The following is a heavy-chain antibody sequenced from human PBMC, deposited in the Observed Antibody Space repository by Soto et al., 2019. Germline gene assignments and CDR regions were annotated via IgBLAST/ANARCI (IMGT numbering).Heavy chain of an antibody. Sequence: EVNLLESGGGLVQPGGSLRLSCAASGFTFSSYAMSWVRQAPGKGLQWVSALSHTSTNIFYADSVKGRFTISRDNSKNTMSLQMNSLTAEDTAIYCCATLAGAQWMFSYWGQGILVTVSS. CDR3: ATLAGAQWMFSY. CDR1: GFTFSSYA. D-gene: IGHD6-19*01. V-gene: IGHV3-23*01. CDR2: LSHTSTNI. J-gene: IGHJ4*02.